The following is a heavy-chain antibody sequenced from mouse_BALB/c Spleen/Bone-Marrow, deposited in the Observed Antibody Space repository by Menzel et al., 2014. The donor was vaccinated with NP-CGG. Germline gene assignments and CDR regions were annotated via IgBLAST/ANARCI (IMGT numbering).Heavy chain of an antibody. Sequence: DVKLQESGPDLVKPGASVKISCKASGYSFTGYYMHWVKQSHGKSLEWIGRVNPNNGGTSYNQKFKGKAILTVDKSSSTAYMEHRSLTSEDAAVYYCARGYGNYWYFDVWGAGTTVTVSS. D-gene: IGHD2-1*01. V-gene: IGHV1-18*01. CDR2: VNPNNGGT. J-gene: IGHJ1*01. CDR1: GYSFTGYY. CDR3: ARGYGNYWYFDV.